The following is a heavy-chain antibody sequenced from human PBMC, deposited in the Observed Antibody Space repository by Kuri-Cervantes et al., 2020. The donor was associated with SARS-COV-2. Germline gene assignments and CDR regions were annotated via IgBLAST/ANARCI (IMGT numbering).Heavy chain of an antibody. CDR3: ARQSRGATATVTTDYYYYGMDV. Sequence: GESLKISCKGSGYSFTSYWIGWVRQMPGKGLEWMGIIYPGDSDTRYRPSFQGQVTISADKSISTAYLQWSSLKASDTAMYYCARQSRGATATVTTDYYYYGMDVWGQGTTVTVSS. V-gene: IGHV5-51*01. J-gene: IGHJ6*02. CDR2: IYPGDSDT. D-gene: IGHD4-17*01. CDR1: GYSFTSYW.